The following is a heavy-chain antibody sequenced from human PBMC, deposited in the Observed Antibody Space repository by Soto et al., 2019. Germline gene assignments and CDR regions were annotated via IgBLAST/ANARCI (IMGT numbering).Heavy chain of an antibody. Sequence: QVQLVQSGAEVKKPGASVKVSCKVSGYTFTSYGISWVRQAPGQGLEWMGWISAYNGNTNYAQKLQGRVTMTTDTSPSTAYMGLRSLRSYDTAVYYWAGEYYYGSGGAYWGQGTLVTVSS. D-gene: IGHD3-10*01. J-gene: IGHJ4*02. V-gene: IGHV1-18*01. CDR1: GYTFTSYG. CDR3: AGEYYYGSGGAY. CDR2: ISAYNGNT.